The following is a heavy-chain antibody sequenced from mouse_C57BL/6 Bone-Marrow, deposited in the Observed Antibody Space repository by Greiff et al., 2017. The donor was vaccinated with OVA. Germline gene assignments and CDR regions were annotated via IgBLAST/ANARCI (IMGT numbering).Heavy chain of an antibody. CDR1: GFNIKDYY. J-gene: IGHJ2*01. Sequence: VQLQQSGAELVKPGASDKLSCTASGFNIKDYYMHWVKQRPEQGLEWIGRIDPEDGETKYAQKFQGKATLTADTSSNTAYLQLSSLTSEDTAVYYCARWGDYYPYFDYWGQGTTLTVSS. CDR2: IDPEDGET. D-gene: IGHD1-1*01. V-gene: IGHV14-2*01. CDR3: ARWGDYYPYFDY.